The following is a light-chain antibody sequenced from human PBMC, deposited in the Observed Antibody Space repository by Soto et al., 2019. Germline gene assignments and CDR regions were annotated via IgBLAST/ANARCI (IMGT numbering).Light chain of an antibody. CDR2: EAS. CDR3: QQLYTLPFT. J-gene: IGKJ5*01. CDR1: HDISTF. V-gene: IGKV1-9*01. Sequence: DIQLTQSPSLLSASIGDRVTITCRASHDISTFLAWDQQKPGKAPKLLIYEASTLQSGVPSSFSGSGSGTEFTLPISGLLPEDFAAYHCQQLYTLPFTFGQGTRL.